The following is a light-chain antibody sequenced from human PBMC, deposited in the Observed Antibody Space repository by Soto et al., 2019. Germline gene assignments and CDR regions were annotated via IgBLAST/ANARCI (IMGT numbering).Light chain of an antibody. CDR3: QHRFNWGVT. V-gene: IGKV3-11*01. Sequence: VFLQSPCTLTLPPGERATLSCRASQSINNYLAWSRQKPGPAPRLLIYEGSKRATGIPARFSGSGSGTDLTLTISSLEHEDFAVNYCQHRFNWGVTFGQGTRVEIK. CDR2: EGS. CDR1: QSINNY. J-gene: IGKJ5*01.